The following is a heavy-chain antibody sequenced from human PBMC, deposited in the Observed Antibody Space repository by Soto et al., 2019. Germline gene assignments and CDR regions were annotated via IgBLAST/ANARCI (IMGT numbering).Heavy chain of an antibody. CDR2: IYYSGST. Sequence: KTSETLSLTCTVSGGSISSYYWSWIRQPPGKGLEWIGYIYYSGSTNYNPSLKSRVTISVDTSKNQFSLKLSSVTAADTAVYYCAREAYCGGDCYVVDAFDIWGQGTMVTVSS. CDR3: AREAYCGGDCYVVDAFDI. CDR1: GGSISSYY. J-gene: IGHJ3*02. V-gene: IGHV4-59*01. D-gene: IGHD2-21*02.